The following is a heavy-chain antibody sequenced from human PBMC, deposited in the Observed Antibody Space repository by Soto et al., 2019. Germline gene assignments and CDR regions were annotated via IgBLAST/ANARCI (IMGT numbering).Heavy chain of an antibody. CDR2: ISYDEIHK. CDR1: GLTFSLSA. D-gene: IGHD2-21*02. CDR3: ARGDGTVDDYCGPDCFTY. V-gene: IGHV3-30-3*01. J-gene: IGHJ4*02. Sequence: QVQLVESGGGVIQPGRSLRLSCAASGLTFSLSAMHWVRQAPGKGLEWVAVISYDEIHKFYADSVRGRFSISRDNSKNTLFLQMNSLTVEDTAVYYCARGDGTVDDYCGPDCFTYWGQGTLVTVSS.